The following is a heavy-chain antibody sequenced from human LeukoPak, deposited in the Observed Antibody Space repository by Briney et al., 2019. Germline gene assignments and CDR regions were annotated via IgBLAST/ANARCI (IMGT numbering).Heavy chain of an antibody. D-gene: IGHD5-24*01. Sequence: GGSLRLSCAASGFTFSSYAMSWVRQAPGKGLEWVSAISGSGGSTYYADSVKGRLTISRDNSKNTLYLKMNSLRAEDTAVYYCAKGGGMATMKPFDYWGQGTLVTVSS. CDR2: ISGSGGST. J-gene: IGHJ4*02. V-gene: IGHV3-23*01. CDR3: AKGGGMATMKPFDY. CDR1: GFTFSSYA.